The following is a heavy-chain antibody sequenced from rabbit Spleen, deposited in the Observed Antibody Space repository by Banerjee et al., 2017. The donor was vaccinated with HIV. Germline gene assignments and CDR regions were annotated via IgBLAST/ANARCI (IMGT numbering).Heavy chain of an antibody. CDR3: ARDAAGREDFNL. D-gene: IGHD4-2*01. CDR1: GFSFSNKAV. V-gene: IGHV1S45*01. J-gene: IGHJ4*01. Sequence: QEQLEESGGGLVKPEGSLTLTCKASGFSFSNKAVMCWVRQAPGKGLEWIGCMASSEVIYYASWAKGRFSISKASSTTVTLQMTSLTVADTATYFCARDAAGREDFNLWGPGTLVTVS. CDR2: MASSEVI.